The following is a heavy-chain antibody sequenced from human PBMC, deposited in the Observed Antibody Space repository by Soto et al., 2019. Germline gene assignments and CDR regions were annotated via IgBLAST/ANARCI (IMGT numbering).Heavy chain of an antibody. Sequence: QVQLVQSGAEVKKPGASVKVSCKASGYSFTSDDINWVRQATGQGLEWMGWMNPSSGNTGYAQKFQGRVTMTRNTSISKAYMELSSLRSEDTAVYYFAREKSYGYADYWGQGTLVTVSS. V-gene: IGHV1-8*01. CDR2: MNPSSGNT. CDR3: AREKSYGYADY. D-gene: IGHD5-18*01. CDR1: GYSFTSDD. J-gene: IGHJ4*02.